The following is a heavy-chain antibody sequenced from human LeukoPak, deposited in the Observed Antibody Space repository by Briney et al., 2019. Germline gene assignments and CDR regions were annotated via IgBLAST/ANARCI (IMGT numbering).Heavy chain of an antibody. CDR3: ARARKMTTVTTYYYYMDV. D-gene: IGHD4-17*01. Sequence: PSETLSLTCTVSGGSISSHYWSWIRQPPGKGLEWIGYVYYSGSTSYNPSLKSRVTISVDTSNNQFFLKVSSVTAADTAVYYCARARKMTTVTTYYYYMDVWGKGTTVTVSS. J-gene: IGHJ6*03. V-gene: IGHV4-59*11. CDR2: VYYSGST. CDR1: GGSISSHY.